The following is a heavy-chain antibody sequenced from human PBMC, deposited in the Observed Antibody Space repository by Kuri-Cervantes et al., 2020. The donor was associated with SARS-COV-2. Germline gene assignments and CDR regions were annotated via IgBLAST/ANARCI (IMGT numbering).Heavy chain of an antibody. CDR1: GGSISSSRYY. J-gene: IGHJ4*02. CDR2: IYYTGKT. V-gene: IGHV4-39*01. Sequence: ESLKISCTVSGGSISSSRYYWGWIRQPPGKRLEWIGSIYYTGKTFYSPPLKTRVTISVDPSKNQFSLKLTSVTAADTAVYYCARQDYDFWTGDHYFWGQGNLVTVSS. CDR3: ARQDYDFWTGDHYF. D-gene: IGHD3-3*01.